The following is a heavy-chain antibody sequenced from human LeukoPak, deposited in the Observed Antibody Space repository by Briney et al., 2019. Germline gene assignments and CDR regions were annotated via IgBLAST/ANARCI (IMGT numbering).Heavy chain of an antibody. V-gene: IGHV4-4*07. CDR1: GGSISSYY. J-gene: IGHJ4*02. Sequence: SETLSLTCTVSGGSISSYYWSWIRQPAGKGLEWIGRIYTSGSTNYNPSLKSRVTMSLDMSRSQFSLNLTSVTAADTAIYYCARQYCSVTSCYDDYWGQGTLVTVSS. CDR3: ARQYCSVTSCYDDY. D-gene: IGHD2-2*01. CDR2: IYTSGST.